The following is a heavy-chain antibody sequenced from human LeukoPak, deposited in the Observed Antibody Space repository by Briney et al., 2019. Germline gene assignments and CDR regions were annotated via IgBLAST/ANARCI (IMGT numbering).Heavy chain of an antibody. J-gene: IGHJ4*02. Sequence: PGGSLRLSCEGSGYSFSSFWMHWVRQAPGEGLVWVSRLNEDGGITNYADFAKGRFTIYRDNARNTLYLQMSRLSADDTAIYYCTRDIGGRSAYWGQGTQVTVSS. CDR2: LNEDGGIT. D-gene: IGHD3-16*01. CDR3: TRDIGGRSAY. V-gene: IGHV3-74*01. CDR1: GYSFSSFW.